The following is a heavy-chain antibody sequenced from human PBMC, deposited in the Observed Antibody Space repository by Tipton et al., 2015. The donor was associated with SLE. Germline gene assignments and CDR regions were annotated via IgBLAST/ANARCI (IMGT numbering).Heavy chain of an antibody. Sequence: TLSLTCTVSGGSISSHYWSWIRQPPGKGLEWIGYIYYSGSTNYNPSLKSRVTISVDTSKNQFSLNLNSVTAADTAVYYCARPAYCGGDCFWYFELWGRGTLVTVSS. D-gene: IGHD2-21*01. J-gene: IGHJ2*01. CDR1: GGSISSHY. CDR2: IYYSGST. V-gene: IGHV4-59*08. CDR3: ARPAYCGGDCFWYFEL.